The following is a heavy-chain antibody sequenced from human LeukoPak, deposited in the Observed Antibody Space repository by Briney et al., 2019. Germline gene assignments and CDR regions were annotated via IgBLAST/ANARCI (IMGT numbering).Heavy chain of an antibody. Sequence: GASVRVSCKTSGYTFTNLDINWLRQAPGQGLEWMGWMSPNSGDTGYAQKFQGRVSMTRDTSISTAYMELSSLRSEDTAVYYRASNPPNTGDFYYWGLGSLVTVSS. V-gene: IGHV1-8*01. CDR3: ASNPPNTGDFYY. CDR1: GYTFTNLD. D-gene: IGHD1-1*01. J-gene: IGHJ4*02. CDR2: MSPNSGDT.